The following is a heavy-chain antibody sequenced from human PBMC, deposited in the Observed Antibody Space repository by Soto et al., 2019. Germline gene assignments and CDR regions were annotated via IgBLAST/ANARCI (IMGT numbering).Heavy chain of an antibody. CDR2: IYSSGST. J-gene: IGHJ4*02. CDR1: GGSISGYY. CDR3: ARLACSSTRCFTYFDY. Sequence: SDTLSLTCTVSGGSISGYYWSWIRQPPGKGLEWFGYIYSSGSTNYNPSLQSRVTISVDTSKNQFSLKLSSVAAADTAVYYCARLACSSTRCFTYFDYWGQGALVTVSS. V-gene: IGHV4-59*08. D-gene: IGHD2-2*02.